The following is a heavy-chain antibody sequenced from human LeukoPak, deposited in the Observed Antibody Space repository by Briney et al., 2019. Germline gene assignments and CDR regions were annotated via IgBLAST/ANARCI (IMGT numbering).Heavy chain of an antibody. D-gene: IGHD1-26*01. Sequence: QTGGSLRLSCAASGFTFSSYWMHWVRQAPGKGLVWVSRINSDGSSTSYADSVKGRFTISRDNAKNTLYLQINSLRAEDTAVYYCARVVGAYYFDYWGQGTLVTVSS. CDR1: GFTFSSYW. CDR3: ARVVGAYYFDY. J-gene: IGHJ4*02. V-gene: IGHV3-74*01. CDR2: INSDGSST.